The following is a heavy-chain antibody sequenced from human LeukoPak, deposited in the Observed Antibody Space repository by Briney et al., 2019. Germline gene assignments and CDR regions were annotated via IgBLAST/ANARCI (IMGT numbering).Heavy chain of an antibody. D-gene: IGHD2-21*01. J-gene: IGHJ6*02. CDR2: INPSGGST. Sequence: ASVKVSCKASGYTFTSYYMHWVRQAPGQGLEWMGLINPSGGSTSYAQKFQGRVTMTRDTSTSTVYMELSSLRSEDTAVYYCASTYPGGAYYSHYYYGMDVWGQGTTVTVSS. V-gene: IGHV1-46*01. CDR1: GYTFTSYY. CDR3: ASTYPGGAYYSHYYYGMDV.